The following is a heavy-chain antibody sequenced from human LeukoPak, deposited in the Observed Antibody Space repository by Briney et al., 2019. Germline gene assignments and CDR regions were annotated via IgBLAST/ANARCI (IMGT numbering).Heavy chain of an antibody. CDR1: GFTFSSYG. J-gene: IGHJ4*02. Sequence: GGSLRLSCAASGFTFSSYGMHWVRQAPGKGLEWVAVISYDGSNEYYADSVKGRFTISRDNSKNTLYLQMNSLRAEDTAVYYCAKGGPFGVLTPYYFDYWGQGTLVTVSS. D-gene: IGHD3-3*01. V-gene: IGHV3-30*18. CDR3: AKGGPFGVLTPYYFDY. CDR2: ISYDGSNE.